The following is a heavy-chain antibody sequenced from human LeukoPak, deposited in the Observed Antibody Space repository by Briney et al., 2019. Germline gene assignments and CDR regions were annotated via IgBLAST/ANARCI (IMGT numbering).Heavy chain of an antibody. Sequence: GASLRLSCAASGLTFSDYWMSWFRQAPGKGLEWVANIKQDGSERYYVDSVKGRFTISRDNAKNSLYLEMNSLRDEDTAVYYCATRGLYRVHWGQGAMVTVCS. J-gene: IGHJ4*02. CDR2: IKQDGSER. D-gene: IGHD1-1*01. CDR1: GLTFSDYW. V-gene: IGHV3-7*02. CDR3: ATRGLYRVH.